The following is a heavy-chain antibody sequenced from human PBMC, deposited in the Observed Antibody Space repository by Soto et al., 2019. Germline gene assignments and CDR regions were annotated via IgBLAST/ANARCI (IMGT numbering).Heavy chain of an antibody. Sequence: QVQLQQWGAGLLKPSETLSLTCAVYGGSFSGYYWTWIRQPPGKGLEWIGEINHSGSTNYNPSLTPPATNSLDTSKYPLSLKLSSVTGAHTAVYYCARGCNVVVVVAATNWFDPWGQGTLVTVSS. V-gene: IGHV4-34*01. CDR3: ARGCNVVVVVAATNWFDP. J-gene: IGHJ5*02. CDR2: INHSGST. CDR1: GGSFSGYY. D-gene: IGHD2-15*01.